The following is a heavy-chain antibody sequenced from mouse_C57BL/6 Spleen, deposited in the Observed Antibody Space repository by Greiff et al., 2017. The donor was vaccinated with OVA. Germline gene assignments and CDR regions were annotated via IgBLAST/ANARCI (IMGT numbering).Heavy chain of an antibody. D-gene: IGHD2-3*01. CDR3: GRRDDGYYPDIDD. J-gene: IGHJ4*01. CDR2: IYPRSGYT. V-gene: IGHV1-81*01. Sequence: VQLQQSGAELARPGASVKLSCKASGYTFTSYGISWVKQRPGQGLEWIGEIYPRSGYTYYNEKFKGKATLTADKSSSTAYMELRSLTAEDSAVYVCGRRDDGYYPDIDDWGKGTSVTVSS. CDR1: GYTFTSYG.